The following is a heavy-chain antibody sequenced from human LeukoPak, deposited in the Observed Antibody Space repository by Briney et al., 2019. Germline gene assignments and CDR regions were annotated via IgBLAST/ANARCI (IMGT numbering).Heavy chain of an antibody. V-gene: IGHV3-30*18. CDR2: ISYDGSNK. CDR1: GFTFSSYG. D-gene: IGHD3-9*01. CDR3: AKGGDDTLTGYDYYFDY. Sequence: GGSLRLSCAASGFTFSSYGMHWVRQAPGKGLEWVAVISYDGSNKYYADSVKGRFTISRDNSKNTLYLQMNSLRAEDTAVYYCAKGGDDTLTGYDYYFDYWGQGTLVTVSS. J-gene: IGHJ4*02.